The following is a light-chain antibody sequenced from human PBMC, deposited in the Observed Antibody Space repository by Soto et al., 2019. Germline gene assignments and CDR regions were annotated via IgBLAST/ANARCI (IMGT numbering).Light chain of an antibody. CDR3: QQYGSSRWT. CDR2: GAS. Sequence: EIVLTQSPGTLSLSPGERATLSCRASQSVSSSYLAWYQQKPGQAPRLLIYGASSRATGIPDRFSGSVSGTACTLTISRLEPEDFALYYCQQYGSSRWTFGQGTKVEIK. V-gene: IGKV3-20*01. J-gene: IGKJ1*01. CDR1: QSVSSSY.